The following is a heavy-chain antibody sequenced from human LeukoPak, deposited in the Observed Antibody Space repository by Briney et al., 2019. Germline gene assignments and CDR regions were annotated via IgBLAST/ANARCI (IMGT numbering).Heavy chain of an antibody. CDR2: ISDSGGST. CDR3: AKRGVVIRVILVGFHKEAYYFDS. Sequence: GGSLRLSCAVSGITLSNYGMSRVRQAPGKGLEWVAGISDSGGSTNYADPVKGRFTISRDNPKNTLYLQMNSLRAEDTAVYFCAKRGVVIRVILVGFHKEAYYFDSWGQGALVTVSS. CDR1: GITLSNYG. J-gene: IGHJ4*02. V-gene: IGHV3-23*01. D-gene: IGHD3-22*01.